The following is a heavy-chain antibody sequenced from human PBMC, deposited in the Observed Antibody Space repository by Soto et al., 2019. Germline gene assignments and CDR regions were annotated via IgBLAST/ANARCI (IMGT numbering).Heavy chain of an antibody. V-gene: IGHV3-33*01. Sequence: PGESLKISCAASGFTFSSYAMHWVRQAPGKGLEWVGFIWYDESNDWYADSVKGRFTISRDNSKNTLYLYMNGLRAEDTAVYYCARDLGSGRGGFDYWGQGTLVTVSS. CDR2: IWYDESND. CDR1: GFTFSSYA. J-gene: IGHJ4*02. D-gene: IGHD1-26*01. CDR3: ARDLGSGRGGFDY.